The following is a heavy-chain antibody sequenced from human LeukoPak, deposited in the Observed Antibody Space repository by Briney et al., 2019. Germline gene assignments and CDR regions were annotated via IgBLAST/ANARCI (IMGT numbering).Heavy chain of an antibody. CDR2: IYYRGYT. CDR3: ARAGNNWSFDY. D-gene: IGHD1-1*01. Sequence: SETLSLTCTVSGDSVSIYYWSWIRQPPGKGLEWIGYIYYRGYTNYNPSLKSRVTMAVDTSKNQFSLKVSSVSAADTAVYYCARAGNNWSFDYWGQGTLVTVSS. J-gene: IGHJ4*02. V-gene: IGHV4-59*02. CDR1: GDSVSIYY.